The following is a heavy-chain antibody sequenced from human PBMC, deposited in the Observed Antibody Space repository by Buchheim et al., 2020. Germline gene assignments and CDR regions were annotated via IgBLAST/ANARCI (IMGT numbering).Heavy chain of an antibody. J-gene: IGHJ6*03. CDR1: GFTFSSYW. V-gene: IGHV3-7*01. CDR2: IKQDGSEK. Sequence: EVQLVESGGGLVQPGGSLRLSCAASGFTFSSYWMSWVRQAPGKGLEWVANIKQDGSEKYYVDSVKGRFTISRDNAQNSLYLQMNSLRAEDTAVYYCAGEIIRSWYARSYYYYYYMDVWGKGTT. D-gene: IGHD6-13*01. CDR3: AGEIIRSWYARSYYYYYYMDV.